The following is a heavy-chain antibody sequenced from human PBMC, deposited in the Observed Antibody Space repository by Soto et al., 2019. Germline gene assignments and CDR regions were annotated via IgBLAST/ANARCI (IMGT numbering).Heavy chain of an antibody. V-gene: IGHV1-18*04. CDR2: IRPHNGNT. CDR3: ARDYSAILTGYRGLNY. Sequence: VQLVQSGTEVKKPGASVKVSCKASGYTFTTYGLTWVRQAPGQGLAWMGWIRPHNGNTNYPQKFQGRVTMTTATPTSTAYMALRSLRSDDTAVYYCARDYSAILTGYRGLNYWGQGNLVSVSS. D-gene: IGHD3-9*01. J-gene: IGHJ4*02. CDR1: GYTFTTYG.